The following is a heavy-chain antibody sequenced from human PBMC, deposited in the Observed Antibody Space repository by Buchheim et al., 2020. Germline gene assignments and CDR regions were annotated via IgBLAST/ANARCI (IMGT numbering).Heavy chain of an antibody. V-gene: IGHV4-59*01. CDR2: IYYSGST. Sequence: QLQLQESGPGLVKPSETLSLTCTVSGGSISSYYWNWIRQPPRKGLEWIGYIYYSGSTNYNPSLQSRVTISVDTSKNQFSLKLSSVTAADTAVYYCARVGRGGYCSGGGCYSDYWGQGT. J-gene: IGHJ4*02. CDR1: GGSISSYY. D-gene: IGHD2-15*01. CDR3: ARVGRGGYCSGGGCYSDY.